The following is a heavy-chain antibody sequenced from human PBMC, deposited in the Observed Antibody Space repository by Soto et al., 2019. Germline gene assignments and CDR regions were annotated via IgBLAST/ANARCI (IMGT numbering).Heavy chain of an antibody. J-gene: IGHJ2*01. CDR1: GGTFSSYT. V-gene: IGHV1-69*12. CDR3: ARGNHRWLQLWYFDL. CDR2: ILPIFGTA. D-gene: IGHD5-12*01. Sequence: QVQLVQSGAAVKKPGSSVTVSCKASGGTFSSYTISWVRQAPGQGLEWMGGILPIFGTANYAQKFQGRVTITADESTSTAYMELSSLRSEDTAVYYCARGNHRWLQLWYFDLWGRGTLVTVSS.